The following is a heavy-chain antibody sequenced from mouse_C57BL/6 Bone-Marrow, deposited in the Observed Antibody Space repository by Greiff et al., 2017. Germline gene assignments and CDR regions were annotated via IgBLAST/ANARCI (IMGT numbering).Heavy chain of an antibody. J-gene: IGHJ4*01. Sequence: QVQLKQPGAELVKPGASVKLSCKASGYTFTSYWMHWVKQRPGRGLEWIGRIDPNSGGTKYNEKFKSKATLTVDKPSSTAYMQLSSLTSEDSAVYYCARYDYYGSSPYYAMDYWGQGTSVTVSS. CDR1: GYTFTSYW. CDR3: ARYDYYGSSPYYAMDY. D-gene: IGHD1-1*01. V-gene: IGHV1-72*01. CDR2: IDPNSGGT.